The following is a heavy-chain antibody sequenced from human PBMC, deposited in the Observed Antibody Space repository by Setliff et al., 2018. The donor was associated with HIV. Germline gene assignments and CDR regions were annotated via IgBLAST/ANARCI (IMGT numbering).Heavy chain of an antibody. Sequence: KVSCKASGYSFTDYFMHWVRQAPGQGLEWMGRVNPNSGDTNYAQKFQGRVTMTRHTSISTAYMELSRLTSDDTAVYYCAREGDVLSGYYVNWFDPWGQGTLVTVSS. CDR2: VNPNSGDT. CDR3: AREGDVLSGYYVNWFDP. D-gene: IGHD3-3*01. J-gene: IGHJ5*02. V-gene: IGHV1-2*06. CDR1: GYSFTDYF.